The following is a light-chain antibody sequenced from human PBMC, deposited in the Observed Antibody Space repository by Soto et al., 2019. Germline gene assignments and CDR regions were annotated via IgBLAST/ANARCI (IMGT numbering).Light chain of an antibody. J-gene: IGLJ1*01. CDR2: GVY. CDR3: CSYASSTAYV. Sequence: QSVLTQPASVSGSPGQSITISCTGTSSDVGLYNSVSWFQQHSGKAPKLMIYGVYNRPSGVSDRFSGSKSGNTASLTISGLQAEDESDDYCCSYASSTAYVFGTGTKVTVL. V-gene: IGLV2-14*01. CDR1: SSDVGLYNS.